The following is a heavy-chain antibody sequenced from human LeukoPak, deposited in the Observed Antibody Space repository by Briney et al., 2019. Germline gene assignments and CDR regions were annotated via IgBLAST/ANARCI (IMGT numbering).Heavy chain of an antibody. CDR1: GGSISSYY. D-gene: IGHD3-9*01. CDR3: ARCRLLGYFDWPDAFDI. V-gene: IGHV4-59*01. Sequence: SETLSLTCTVSGGSISSYYWSWIRQPPGKGLEWIGYIYYSGSTNYNPSLKSRVTISVDTSKNQCSLKLSSVTAADTAVYYCARCRLLGYFDWPDAFDIWGQGTMVTVSS. CDR2: IYYSGST. J-gene: IGHJ3*02.